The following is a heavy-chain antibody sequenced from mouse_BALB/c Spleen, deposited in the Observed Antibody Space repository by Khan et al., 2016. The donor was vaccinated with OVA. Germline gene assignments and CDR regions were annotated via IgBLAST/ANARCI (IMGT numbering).Heavy chain of an antibody. J-gene: IGHJ3*01. CDR1: GFSLTTYG. CDR3: TKERTTSMAY. CDR2: IWAGGTT. V-gene: IGHV2-9*02. Sequence: VQLQESGPGLVAPSQSLSITCTVSGFSLTTYGVHWVRQPPGKGLEWLGLIWAGGTTNYNSALMSRLSISTDNSKSQVFLQMISLQTDDTAWYYCTKERTTSMAYWGQGTLVTVSA. D-gene: IGHD1-2*01.